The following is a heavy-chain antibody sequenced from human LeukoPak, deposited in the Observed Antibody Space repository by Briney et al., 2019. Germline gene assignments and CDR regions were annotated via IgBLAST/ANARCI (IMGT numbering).Heavy chain of an antibody. CDR3: AKEPYSSGSSSWFDP. CDR2: ISDSGSIA. CDR1: GFTFRDYG. J-gene: IGHJ5*02. V-gene: IGHV3-23*01. D-gene: IGHD6-19*01. Sequence: GGSLRLSCAASGFTFRDYGMSWVRQAPGKGLEWVSFISDSGSIANYADSVKGRFTISRDNSKNTLYLQMNSLRAEDTAVYYCAKEPYSSGSSSWFDPWGQGTLVTVSS.